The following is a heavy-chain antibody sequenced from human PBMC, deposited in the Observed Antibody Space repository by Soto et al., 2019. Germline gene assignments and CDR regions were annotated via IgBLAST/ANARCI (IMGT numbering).Heavy chain of an antibody. CDR2: ISSSSSTI. D-gene: IGHD3-3*01. V-gene: IGHV3-48*02. Sequence: GGSLRLSCAASGFTFSSYSMNWVRQAPGKGLEWVSYISSSSSTIYYADSVKGRFTISRDNAKNSLYLQMNSLRDEDTAVYYGARVPYDLWSGYYPNYYYYCMDVWGQGTTVTVSS. CDR1: GFTFSSYS. CDR3: ARVPYDLWSGYYPNYYYYCMDV. J-gene: IGHJ6*02.